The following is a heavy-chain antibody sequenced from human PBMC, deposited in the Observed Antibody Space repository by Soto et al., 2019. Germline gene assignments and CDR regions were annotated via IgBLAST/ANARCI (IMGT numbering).Heavy chain of an antibody. CDR3: AKDNDLDRDGPFDY. D-gene: IGHD2-2*03. J-gene: IGHJ4*02. Sequence: EVQLVESGGGSVQPGRSLRLSCAASGFSFDDYGMHWVRQGPGKGLEWVSGISCNSGDIYYADSVKGRFPISRDNAKRSLYLQMNSLRTENTALYYCAKDNDLDRDGPFDYWGQGILVTGSS. CDR2: ISCNSGDI. CDR1: GFSFDDYG. V-gene: IGHV3-9*01.